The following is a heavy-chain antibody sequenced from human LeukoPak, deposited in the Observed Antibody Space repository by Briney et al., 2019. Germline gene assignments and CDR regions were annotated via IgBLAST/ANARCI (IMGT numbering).Heavy chain of an antibody. V-gene: IGHV4-39*07. J-gene: IGHJ5*02. CDR2: IYYSWNT. D-gene: IGHD1-26*01. CDR1: GGSISSTNWW. CDR3: AREWEHGNWFDP. Sequence: PSETLSLTCAVSGGSISSTNWWWSWVRQPPGKGLEWIGSIYYSWNTYYNPSLKSRVTISVDTSKNQFSLKLSSVTAADTAVYYCAREWEHGNWFDPWGQGTLVTVSS.